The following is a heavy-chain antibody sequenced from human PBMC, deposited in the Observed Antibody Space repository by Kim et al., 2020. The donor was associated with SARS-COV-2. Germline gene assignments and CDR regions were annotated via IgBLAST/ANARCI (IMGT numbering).Heavy chain of an antibody. Sequence: GGSLRLSCAASGFTVSSNYMSWVRQAPGKGLEWVSVIYSGGSTYYADSVKGRFTISRDNSKNTLYLQMNSLRAEDTAVYYCARDLISSSGYHREDYFQHWGQGTLVTVSS. CDR2: IYSGGST. J-gene: IGHJ1*01. V-gene: IGHV3-66*02. D-gene: IGHD3-22*01. CDR3: ARDLISSSGYHREDYFQH. CDR1: GFTVSSNY.